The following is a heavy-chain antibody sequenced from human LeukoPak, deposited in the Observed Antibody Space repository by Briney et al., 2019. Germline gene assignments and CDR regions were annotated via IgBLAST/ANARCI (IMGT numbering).Heavy chain of an antibody. CDR2: IYHSGST. CDR3: ASQDVVPAAIGAPGMDV. Sequence: SETLSLTCTVSGYSISSGYYWGWIRQPPGTGLEWIGSIYHSGSTYYNPSLKSRVTISVDTSKNQFSLKLSSVTAADTAVYYCASQDVVPAAIGAPGMDVWGKGTTVTVSS. D-gene: IGHD2-2*01. CDR1: GYSISSGYY. J-gene: IGHJ6*04. V-gene: IGHV4-38-2*02.